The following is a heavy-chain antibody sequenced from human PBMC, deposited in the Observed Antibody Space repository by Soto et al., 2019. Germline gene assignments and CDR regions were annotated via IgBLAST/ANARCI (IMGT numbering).Heavy chain of an antibody. CDR1: GYTFSNYG. CDR2: ISGYNGNT. V-gene: IGHV1-18*01. J-gene: IGHJ5*02. CDR3: ARKSSSSSWFDP. Sequence: QVQLVLSGAEVKKPGASVKVSCKASGYTFSNYGISWVRQAPGQGLEWMGWISGYNGNTNYAQNLQGRVTMTADPPTRKAYMDLRSLRSDDTAVYFCARKSSSSSWFDPWGQGTLVTVSS. D-gene: IGHD6-6*01.